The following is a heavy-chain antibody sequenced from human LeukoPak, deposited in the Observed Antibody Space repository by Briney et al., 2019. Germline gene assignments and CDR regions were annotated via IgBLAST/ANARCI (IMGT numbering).Heavy chain of an antibody. CDR3: ARATALVDY. CDR2: ISYDGSNK. Sequence: GGSLRLSCAASGFTFSSYTMHWVRQAPGKGLEWVAVISYDGSNKYYSDSVKGRFTISRDNSKNTLYLQMNSLRAEDTAVYYCARATALVDYWGQGTLVTVSS. CDR1: GFTFSSYT. V-gene: IGHV3-30*04. J-gene: IGHJ4*02. D-gene: IGHD5-18*01.